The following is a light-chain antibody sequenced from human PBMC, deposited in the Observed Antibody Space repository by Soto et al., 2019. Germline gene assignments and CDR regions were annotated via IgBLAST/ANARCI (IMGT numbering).Light chain of an antibody. CDR3: RAYTGSRTYV. V-gene: IGLV2-14*03. CDR1: SSDVGAYNF. CDR2: NVY. Sequence: QSVLTQPASVSGSPGQSITISCTGTSSDVGAYNFVSWHQQHPGKAPKLMIYNVYDRPSGISYRFSGSKSGNTASLTISGLQGEDEADYYCRAYTGSRTYVFGTGTKLTVL. J-gene: IGLJ1*01.